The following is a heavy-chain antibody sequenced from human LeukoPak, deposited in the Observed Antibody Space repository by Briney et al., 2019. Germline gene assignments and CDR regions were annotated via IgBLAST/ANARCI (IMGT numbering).Heavy chain of an antibody. Sequence: GESLKISCKGSGYSFTSYWIGWVRQMPGKGLEWMGIIYPGDSDTRYSPSFQGQVTISADKSISTAYLQWSSLKASDTAMYYCARRLTENWNDNWFDPWSQGTLVTVSS. CDR1: GYSFTSYW. CDR2: IYPGDSDT. D-gene: IGHD1-1*01. CDR3: ARRLTENWNDNWFDP. J-gene: IGHJ5*02. V-gene: IGHV5-51*01.